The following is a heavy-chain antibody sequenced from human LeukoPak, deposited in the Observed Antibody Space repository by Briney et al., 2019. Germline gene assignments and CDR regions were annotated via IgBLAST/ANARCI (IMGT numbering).Heavy chain of an antibody. V-gene: IGHV4-39*07. J-gene: IGHJ6*03. Sequence: SETLSLTCSVSGGSLSSSSYYWGWIRQPPGRGLEWIGNIYETGSTNYNPSLKSRVTISVDTSKNQFSLKLSSVTAADTAVYYCARGGYDRGMDVWGKGTTVTVSS. CDR1: GGSLSSSSYY. D-gene: IGHD5-12*01. CDR3: ARGGYDRGMDV. CDR2: IYETGST.